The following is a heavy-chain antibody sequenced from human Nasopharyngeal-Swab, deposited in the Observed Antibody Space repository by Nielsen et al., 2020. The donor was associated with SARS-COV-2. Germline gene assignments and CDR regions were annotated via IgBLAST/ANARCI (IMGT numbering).Heavy chain of an antibody. CDR2: INHSGST. CDR1: GGSFSGYY. V-gene: IGHV4-34*01. CDR3: ARYCSSTSCSLGMDV. J-gene: IGHJ6*02. D-gene: IGHD2-2*01. Sequence: SETLSLTCAVYGGSFSGYYWSWIRQPPGKGLEWIGEINHSGSTNYNPSLKSRVTISVDTSKNQLSLKLSSVTAADTAVYYCARYCSSTSCSLGMDVWGQGTTVTVSS.